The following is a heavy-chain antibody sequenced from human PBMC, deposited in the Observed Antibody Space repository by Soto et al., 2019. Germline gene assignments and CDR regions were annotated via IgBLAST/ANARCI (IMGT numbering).Heavy chain of an antibody. CDR1: GGSFSGYY. D-gene: IGHD3-9*01. J-gene: IGHJ4*02. CDR3: ARLRRYFDWLPRYYIDY. CDR2: INHVGYT. V-gene: IGHV4-34*01. Sequence: PSETLSLTCAVYGGSFSGYYWSWIRQAPGKGLEWIGEINHVGYTDYNPSLKSRITISADTSKNQFSLILSSVTAADTAVYYCARLRRYFDWLPRYYIDYWGQGTLVTVSS.